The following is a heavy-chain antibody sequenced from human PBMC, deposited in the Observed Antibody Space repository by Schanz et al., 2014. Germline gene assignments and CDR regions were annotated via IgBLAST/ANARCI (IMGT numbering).Heavy chain of an antibody. CDR1: GYTFTSYD. CDR3: ARGLGDERWLDLNEAFDI. CDR2: IIPILGIT. V-gene: IGHV1-69*04. J-gene: IGHJ3*02. Sequence: QVQLVQSGAEVKKPGASVKVSCQASGYTFTSYDINWVLQATGQGLEWMGRIIPILGITNVAQTFQDRVTITADKSTSTAYMELSSLRSENTAVYYCARGLGDERWLDLNEAFDIWGQGTIVTVSS. D-gene: IGHD6-19*01.